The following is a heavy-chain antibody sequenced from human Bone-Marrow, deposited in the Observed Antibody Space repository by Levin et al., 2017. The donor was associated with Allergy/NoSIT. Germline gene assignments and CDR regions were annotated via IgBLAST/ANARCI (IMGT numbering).Heavy chain of an antibody. J-gene: IGHJ6*02. D-gene: IGHD3-10*01. V-gene: IGHV6-1*01. CDR3: ARAVGALVRAGVWDYWNGMDV. Sequence: SSQTLSLTCAISGDSVSSNGAAWNWIRQSPSRGLEWLGRTYFRSQWYTDYEEAVKSRMTIETDTSKNQFSLQVWSVTPDDTAIYYCARAVGALVRAGVWDYWNGMDVWGQGTTVTVSS. CDR1: GDSVSSNGAA. CDR2: TYFRSQWYT.